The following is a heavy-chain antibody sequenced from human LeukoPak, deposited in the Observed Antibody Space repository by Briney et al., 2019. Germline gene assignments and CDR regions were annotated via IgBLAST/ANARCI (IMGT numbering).Heavy chain of an antibody. J-gene: IGHJ6*03. V-gene: IGHV3-30*03. CDR2: ISYDGSNK. Sequence: GGSLRLSCAASGFTFSSYGMHWVRQAPGKGLEWVAVISYDGSNKYYADSVKGRFTISRDNSKNTLYLQMNSLRAEDTAVYYCARDIREVDYYYMDVWGKGTTVTVSS. CDR3: ARDIREVDYYYMDV. D-gene: IGHD1-26*01. CDR1: GFTFSSYG.